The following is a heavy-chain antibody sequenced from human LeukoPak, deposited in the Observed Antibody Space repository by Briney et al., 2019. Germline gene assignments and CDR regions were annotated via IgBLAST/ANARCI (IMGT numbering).Heavy chain of an antibody. V-gene: IGHV3-72*01. CDR3: VALLRGIGY. CDR2: SRNEGHSYST. J-gene: IGHJ4*02. D-gene: IGHD3-10*01. Sequence: GGSLRLSCVASGFTFSRFEMNWVRQAPGKGLEWIGRSRNEGHSYSTDFAASVRGRASLSRDHSRNSLYLQINSLRTDDTAVYCCVALLRGIGYWGQGTLVTVSS. CDR1: GFTFSRFE.